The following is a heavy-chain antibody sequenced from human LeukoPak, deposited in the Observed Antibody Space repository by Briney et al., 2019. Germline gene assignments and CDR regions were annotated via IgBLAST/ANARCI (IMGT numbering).Heavy chain of an antibody. D-gene: IGHD5-18*01. CDR2: IKQDGSEK. CDR3: ARDPMVTGYFDY. J-gene: IGHJ4*02. CDR1: GFTFSNYW. V-gene: IGHV3-7*03. Sequence: GGSLRLSCAASGFTFSNYWMSWVRQAPGKGLEWVANIKQDGSEKYYVDSVKGRFTISRDNAKNSLYLQMNSLRAEDTAVYYCARDPMVTGYFDYWGQGTLVTVSS.